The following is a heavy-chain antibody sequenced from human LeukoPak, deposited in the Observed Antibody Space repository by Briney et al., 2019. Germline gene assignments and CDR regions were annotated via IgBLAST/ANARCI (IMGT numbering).Heavy chain of an antibody. V-gene: IGHV1-69*06. CDR2: IIPTFGTV. J-gene: IGHJ5*02. CDR3: ARDTKRSRARWENLGFDP. D-gene: IGHD1-26*01. CDR1: GGTFGTYA. Sequence: GASVKVSCKASGGTFGTYAISWVRQAPGQGLEWMGGIIPTFGTVNYAQKFQGRVTITADKSTSTAYMELSSLRSDDTAVYYCARDTKRSRARWENLGFDPWGQGTLVTVSS.